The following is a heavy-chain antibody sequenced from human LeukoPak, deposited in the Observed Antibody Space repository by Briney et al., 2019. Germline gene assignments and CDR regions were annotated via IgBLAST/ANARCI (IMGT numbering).Heavy chain of an antibody. D-gene: IGHD3-22*01. CDR1: GFTFSSYG. CDR3: AKGGYDSSEDYFDY. Sequence: SGGSLRLSCAASGFTFSSYGMHWVRQAPGKGLEWVAVISYDGSNKYYADSVKGRFTISRDNSKNTLYLQMNSLRAEDTAVYYCAKGGYDSSEDYFDYWGQGTLVTVSS. J-gene: IGHJ4*02. V-gene: IGHV3-30*18. CDR2: ISYDGSNK.